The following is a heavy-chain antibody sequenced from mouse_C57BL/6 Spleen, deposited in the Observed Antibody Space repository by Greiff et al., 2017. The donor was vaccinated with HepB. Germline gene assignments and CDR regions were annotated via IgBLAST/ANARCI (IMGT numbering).Heavy chain of an antibody. CDR3: ARRDSNYGSWFAY. D-gene: IGHD2-5*01. CDR2: ILPGSGST. J-gene: IGHJ3*01. CDR1: GYTFTGYW. V-gene: IGHV1-9*01. Sequence: QVQLKQSGAELMKPGASVKLSCKATGYTFTGYWIEWVKQRPGHGLEWIGEILPGSGSTNYNEKFKGKATFTADTSSNTAYMQLSSLTTEDSAIYYCARRDSNYGSWFAYWGQGTLVTVSA.